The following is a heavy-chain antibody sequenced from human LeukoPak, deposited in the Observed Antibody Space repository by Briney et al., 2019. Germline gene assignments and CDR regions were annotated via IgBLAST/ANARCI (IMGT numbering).Heavy chain of an antibody. CDR3: VRGFSTFFDY. Sequence: SRTLSLTCAISGDSVSTNSAAWNWIRQSPSRGLEWLGRTYYRSKWYNDYAISAKSRMTINPDTSKNQFSLQLNSVTPEDTAVYYCVRGFSTFFDYWGQGTLVTVSS. J-gene: IGHJ4*02. D-gene: IGHD3-10*01. CDR1: GDSVSTNSAA. CDR2: TYYRSKWYN. V-gene: IGHV6-1*01.